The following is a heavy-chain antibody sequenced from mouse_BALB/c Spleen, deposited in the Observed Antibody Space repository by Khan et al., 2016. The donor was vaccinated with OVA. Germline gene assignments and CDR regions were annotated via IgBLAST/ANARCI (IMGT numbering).Heavy chain of an antibody. V-gene: IGHV3-2*02. Sequence: VQLKESGPGLVKPSQSLSLTCTVTGYSITSDYAWNWIRQFPGNKLEWMGYISYSGRTSYNPSLKSRISITRDTSKNQFFLQLNSVTTEDTATYYCARWVTITTVVATDFDYWGQGTTLTVSS. CDR2: ISYSGRT. J-gene: IGHJ2*01. D-gene: IGHD1-1*01. CDR3: ARWVTITTVVATDFDY. CDR1: GYSITSDYA.